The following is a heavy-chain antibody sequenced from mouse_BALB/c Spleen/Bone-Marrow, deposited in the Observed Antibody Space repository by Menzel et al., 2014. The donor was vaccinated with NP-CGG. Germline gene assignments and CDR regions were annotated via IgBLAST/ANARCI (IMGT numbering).Heavy chain of an antibody. J-gene: IGHJ2*01. Sequence: VQLQQSGAELVKPGASVKLSCKASGYTFTSYWMHWVKQRPGQGLEWIGEINPSIGRTNYNEKFKSKATLTVDKSSSTAYMQLSSLTSEDSAVYYCARTYFDYWGQGTALTVSS. CDR3: ARTYFDY. CDR1: GYTFTSYW. V-gene: IGHV1S81*02. CDR2: INPSIGRT.